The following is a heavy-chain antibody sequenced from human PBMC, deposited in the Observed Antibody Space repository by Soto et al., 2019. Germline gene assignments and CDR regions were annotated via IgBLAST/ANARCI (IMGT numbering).Heavy chain of an antibody. D-gene: IGHD4-17*01. Sequence: RGSLRLSCAASGFTFSSYGMHWVRQAPGKGLEWVAVISYDGSNKYYADSVKGRFTISRDNSKNTLYLQMNSLRAEDTAVYYCAKDFGSYGDYHDYWGQGTLVTVSS. CDR3: AKDFGSYGDYHDY. J-gene: IGHJ4*02. CDR1: GFTFSSYG. V-gene: IGHV3-30*18. CDR2: ISYDGSNK.